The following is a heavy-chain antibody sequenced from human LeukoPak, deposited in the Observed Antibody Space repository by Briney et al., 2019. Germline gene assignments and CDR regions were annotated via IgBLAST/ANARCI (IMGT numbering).Heavy chain of an antibody. D-gene: IGHD1-1*01. Sequence: SETLSLTCTVSGGSISSYYWSWIRQPPGKGLEWIGYIYTSGSTNYNPSLKSRVTILVDTSKNQFSLKLSSVTAADTAVYYCARRLSNWNDLDAFGIWSQGTMVTVSS. V-gene: IGHV4-4*09. J-gene: IGHJ3*02. CDR3: ARRLSNWNDLDAFGI. CDR2: IYTSGST. CDR1: GGSISSYY.